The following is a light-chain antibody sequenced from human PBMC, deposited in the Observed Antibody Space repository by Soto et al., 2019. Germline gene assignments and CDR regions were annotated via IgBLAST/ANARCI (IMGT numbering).Light chain of an antibody. V-gene: IGKV3-11*01. CDR2: DAF. CDR3: QQRRRWHS. Sequence: EIVLTQSPGTLSLSPGDRATLSCRASQSVSSFIAWYQQKPGQAPRLLIYDAFNRASGIPARFSGSGSGTDFILTISSPATEDLADYYGQQRRRWHSFGPGTKVDVK. CDR1: QSVSSF. J-gene: IGKJ3*01.